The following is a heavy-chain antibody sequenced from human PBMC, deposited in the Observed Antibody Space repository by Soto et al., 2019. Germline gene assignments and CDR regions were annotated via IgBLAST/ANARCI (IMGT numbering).Heavy chain of an antibody. V-gene: IGHV4-31*03. D-gene: IGHD3-10*01. CDR2: ISNSGRT. CDR1: GGSVRRGNYY. CDR3: ARADYDTGSYYPDY. J-gene: IGHJ4*02. Sequence: QVQLQEKGPGLVMPSQTLSLTCTVSGGSVRRGNYYWSWIRQFPGKGLEWIGYISNSGRTHYNPSLMCRITILVDTFKNQFFLELRSVTAADTALYYCARADYDTGSYYPDYWGQGTLVTVSS.